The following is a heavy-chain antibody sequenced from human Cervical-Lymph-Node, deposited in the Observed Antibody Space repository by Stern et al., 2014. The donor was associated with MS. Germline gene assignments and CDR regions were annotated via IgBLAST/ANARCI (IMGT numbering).Heavy chain of an antibody. D-gene: IGHD3-10*01. V-gene: IGHV3-74*01. CDR3: TILSGPFDH. Sequence: EVQLVESGGGLVQPGGSLRLSCAASGFTFSNSWMHWVRQAPGKGLVWVSRINRDGSTTTYADSVQGRYTISRDNAKNTLYLQMSSLRAEDTAVYYCTILSGPFDHWGQGTLVTVSS. J-gene: IGHJ4*02. CDR1: GFTFSNSW. CDR2: INRDGSTT.